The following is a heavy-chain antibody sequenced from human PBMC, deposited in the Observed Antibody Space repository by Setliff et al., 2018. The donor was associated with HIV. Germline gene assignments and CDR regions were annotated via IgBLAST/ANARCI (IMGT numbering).Heavy chain of an antibody. Sequence: SETLSLTCTVSGGSISSSSYYWGWIRQPPGQGLEWIATIHYTGSKFHNPSLRSRLTISVDTTKNQVSLKLSSVTAADTAVYYCAGIIATPGTTWGQGTLVTVSS. CDR3: AGIIATPGTT. CDR1: GGSISSSSYY. J-gene: IGHJ1*01. D-gene: IGHD6-13*01. V-gene: IGHV4-39*07. CDR2: IHYTGSK.